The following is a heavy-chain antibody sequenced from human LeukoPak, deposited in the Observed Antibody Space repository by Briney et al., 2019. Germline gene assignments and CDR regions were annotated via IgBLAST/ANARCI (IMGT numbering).Heavy chain of an antibody. CDR1: GYTFTSYY. J-gene: IGHJ5*02. CDR2: INPSGGST. D-gene: IGHD2-2*01. Sequence: ASVKVSCKASGYTFTSYYMHWLRQAPAQGLEWMGIINPSGGSTSYAQKFQGRVTMTRDTSTSTVYMELSSLRSEDTAVYYCARVALPYCSSTNCYWFDPWGQGTLVTVSS. CDR3: ARVALPYCSSTNCYWFDP. V-gene: IGHV1-46*03.